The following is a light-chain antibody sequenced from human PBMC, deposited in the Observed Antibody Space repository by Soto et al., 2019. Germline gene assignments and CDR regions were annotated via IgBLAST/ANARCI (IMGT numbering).Light chain of an antibody. CDR3: ASWDDSLNGPV. V-gene: IGLV1-44*01. CDR1: SSNIVSYS. CDR2: SDN. Sequence: QSVLTQPPSASGTPGQRVTMSCSGSSSNIVSYSVSWYLHLPGTAPKLLIYSDNPRPSGVPDRFSGSKSGTSAFLAISGLQSEDEADYYCASWDDSLNGPVFGGGTKLTVL. J-gene: IGLJ3*02.